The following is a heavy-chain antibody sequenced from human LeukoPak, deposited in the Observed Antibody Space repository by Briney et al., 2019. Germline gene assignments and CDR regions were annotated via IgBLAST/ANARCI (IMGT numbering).Heavy chain of an antibody. Sequence: PGGSLRLSCAASGLTFSSYGMHWVRQAPGKGLEWVAVISYDGGSIYYADSVKGRFTISRDDSKNTLFLQMNSLSAEDTAVYYCAKQEIGTTWSVGYWGQGTLVTVSS. CDR3: AKQEIGTTWSVGY. CDR2: ISYDGGSI. CDR1: GLTFSSYG. V-gene: IGHV3-30*18. D-gene: IGHD1-26*01. J-gene: IGHJ4*02.